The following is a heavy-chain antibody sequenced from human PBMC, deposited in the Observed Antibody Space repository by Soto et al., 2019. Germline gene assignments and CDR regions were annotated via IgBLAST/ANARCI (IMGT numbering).Heavy chain of an antibody. CDR1: GGSFTGYY. CDR3: ARGHGRFAH. V-gene: IGHV4-34*01. CDR2: INHSGFT. Sequence: QLQLHQSGAGLLKPSETLSLTCDVSGGSFTGYYWSWIRQLPGKGLEWIGEINHSGFTNYNPSLTGRVTISLDTSKSQFSLKLKSLTAADTAFYFCARGHGRFAHWGQGTLVTVSS. J-gene: IGHJ4*02.